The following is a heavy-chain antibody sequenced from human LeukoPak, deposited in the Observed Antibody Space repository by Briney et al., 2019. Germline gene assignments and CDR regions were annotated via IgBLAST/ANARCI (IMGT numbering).Heavy chain of an antibody. V-gene: IGHV3-74*01. CDR3: AKDSAYDILTGYAFDI. Sequence: QPGGSLRLSCAASGFTFSGYWMHWVRQAPGKGLVWVSRVNSDGSSTTYADSVKGRFTISRDNAKNTLYLQMNSLRAEDTAVYYCAKDSAYDILTGYAFDIWGQGTMVTVSS. CDR2: VNSDGSST. D-gene: IGHD3-9*01. CDR1: GFTFSGYW. J-gene: IGHJ3*02.